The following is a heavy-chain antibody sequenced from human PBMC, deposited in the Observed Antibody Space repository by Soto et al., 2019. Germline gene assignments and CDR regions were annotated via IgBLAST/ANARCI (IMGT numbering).Heavy chain of an antibody. V-gene: IGHV4-38-2*02. CDR1: GGSIRSGYY. CDR3: ARSPVSYDSSGYNDY. Sequence: SETLSLTCTVSGGSIRSGYYWGWIRQPPGKGLEWIGSIYHSGSTYYNPSLKSRVTISVDTSKNQFSLKLSSVTAADTAVYYCARSPVSYDSSGYNDYWGQGTLVTVSS. CDR2: IYHSGST. J-gene: IGHJ4*02. D-gene: IGHD3-22*01.